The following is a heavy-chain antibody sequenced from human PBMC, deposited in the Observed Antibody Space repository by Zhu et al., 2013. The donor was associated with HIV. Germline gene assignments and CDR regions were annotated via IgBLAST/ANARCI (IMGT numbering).Heavy chain of an antibody. J-gene: IGHJ6*03. V-gene: IGHV1-8*03. CDR1: GYTFTSYD. D-gene: IGHD4-4*01. CDR2: MNPNSGNT. Sequence: QVQLVQSGAEVKKPGASVKVSCKASGYTFTSYDINWVRQATGQGLEWMGWMNPNSGNTGYAQKFQGRVTITRNTSISTAYMELSSLRSEDTAVYYCARGRGTVTTSYYYMDVWGKGTTVTVSS. CDR3: ARGRGTVTTSYYYMDV.